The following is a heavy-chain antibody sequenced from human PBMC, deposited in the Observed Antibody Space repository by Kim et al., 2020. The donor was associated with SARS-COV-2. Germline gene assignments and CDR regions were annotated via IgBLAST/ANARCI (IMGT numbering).Heavy chain of an antibody. J-gene: IGHJ4*02. V-gene: IGHV3-30*04. D-gene: IGHD1-26*01. Sequence: GGSLRLSCAASGFTFSSYAMHWVRQAPGKGLEWVAVISYDGSNKYYADSVKGRFTISRDNSKNTLYLQMNSLRAEDTAVYYCARVIVGATSPDYWGQGTLVTVSS. CDR1: GFTFSSYA. CDR2: ISYDGSNK. CDR3: ARVIVGATSPDY.